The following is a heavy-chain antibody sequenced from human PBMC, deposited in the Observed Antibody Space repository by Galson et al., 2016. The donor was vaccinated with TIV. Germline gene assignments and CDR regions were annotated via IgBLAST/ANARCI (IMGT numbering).Heavy chain of an antibody. V-gene: IGHV1-69*13. Sequence: SVKVSCKASGGTFFSSYAISWVRQAPGQGLEWMGRIIPIFRTANYAQKFQGRATITADESTSTAYMELRSLRSEDTAVYYCATDRGPGTYCGGDCYPDYWPQGTLLTVST. CDR2: IIPIFRTA. CDR3: ATDRGPGTYCGGDCYPDY. D-gene: IGHD2-21*02. J-gene: IGHJ4*02. CDR1: GGTFFSSYA.